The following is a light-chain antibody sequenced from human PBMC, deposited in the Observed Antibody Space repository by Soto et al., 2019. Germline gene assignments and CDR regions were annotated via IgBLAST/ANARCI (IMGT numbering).Light chain of an antibody. CDR3: QVWDGSSEHVV. V-gene: IGLV3-21*02. J-gene: IGLJ2*01. CDR2: DDD. CDR1: NIGSKS. Sequence: SYELTQTPSVSVAPGQTAMITCAGNNIGSKSVHWYQQKQGQAPVLVVHDDDDRPSGIPERFSGSKSGDMATLTINRVEAGDEADYYCQVWDGSSEHVVFGGGTKLTVL.